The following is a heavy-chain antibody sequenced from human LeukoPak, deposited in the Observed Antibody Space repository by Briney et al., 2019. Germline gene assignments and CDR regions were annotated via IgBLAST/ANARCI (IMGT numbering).Heavy chain of an antibody. CDR2: IRYDGSNK. V-gene: IGHV3-30*02. CDR3: ASLIAARLYYFDY. Sequence: PGGSLRLSCAASGFTFSSYGMHWVRQAPGKGLEWVAFIRYDGSNKYYADSVKGRFTISRDNSKNTLYLQMNSLRAEDTAVYYCASLIAARLYYFDYWGQGTLVTVS. CDR1: GFTFSSYG. J-gene: IGHJ4*02. D-gene: IGHD6-6*01.